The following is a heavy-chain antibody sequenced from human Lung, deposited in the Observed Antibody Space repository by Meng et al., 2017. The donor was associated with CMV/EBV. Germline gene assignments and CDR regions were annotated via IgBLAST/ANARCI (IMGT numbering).Heavy chain of an antibody. CDR3: ARLRDKVSQLVPYDI. V-gene: IGHV5-51*01. D-gene: IGHD1-1*01. J-gene: IGHJ3*02. CDR2: IYPGDSDT. Sequence: GESLKISCQASGYSFTTYWIGWVRQMPGKGLEWMGIIYPGDSDTRYNPSFGGHVTISADKSLSTAYLQWSSLKASDTAIYYCARLRDKVSQLVPYDIWGQGTLVTVSS. CDR1: GYSFTTYW.